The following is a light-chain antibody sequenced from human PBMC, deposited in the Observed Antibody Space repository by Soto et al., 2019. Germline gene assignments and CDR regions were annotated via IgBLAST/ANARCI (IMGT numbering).Light chain of an antibody. J-gene: IGLJ3*02. CDR1: XXDVGSYNY. Sequence: QSALTQPASVSGXXXXSXXXXXXXXXXDVGSYNYVSWYQQHPGKAPKLMIYEVSNRPSGVSNRFSGSKSGNTASLTISGLQAEDEANYYCSSYTSISTRVFGGGTKLTVL. CDR3: SSYTSISTRV. V-gene: IGLV2-14*01. CDR2: EVS.